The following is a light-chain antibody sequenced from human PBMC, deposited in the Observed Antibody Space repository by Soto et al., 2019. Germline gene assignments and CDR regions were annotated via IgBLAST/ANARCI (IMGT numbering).Light chain of an antibody. CDR3: QQYNNWPLT. CDR1: QSVSSY. CDR2: GTS. J-gene: IGKJ5*01. V-gene: IGKV3D-15*01. Sequence: EIVLSHSPATLSLSPGERATLSCRASQSVSSYLAWYQQKPGQAPRLLIYGTSSRATGIPDRFSGSGSGTEFTLTISSLQSEDFAVYYCQQYNNWPLTFGQGTRLEIK.